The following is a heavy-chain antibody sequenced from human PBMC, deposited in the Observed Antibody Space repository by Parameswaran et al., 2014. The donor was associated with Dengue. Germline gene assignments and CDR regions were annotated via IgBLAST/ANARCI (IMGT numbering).Heavy chain of an antibody. CDR2: IRPDGSAT. D-gene: IGHD1-26*01. V-gene: IGHV3-7*01. J-gene: IGHJ4*02. CDR1: GFTFSRHW. CDR3: ARDPDSANKIDY. Sequence: GESLKISCTASGFTFSRHWMSWVRQAPGKGLEWVAYIRPDGSATFYAESVKGRFTISRDNAKDSLFLEMGSLRAEDTATYYCARDPDSANKIDYWGQGTLGHRLL.